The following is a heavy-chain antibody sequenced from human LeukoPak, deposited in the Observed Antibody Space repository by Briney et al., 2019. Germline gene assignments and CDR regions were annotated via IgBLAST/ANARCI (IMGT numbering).Heavy chain of an antibody. CDR3: ASSIDYYDSSGYYSDGFDY. CDR2: IYYSRST. D-gene: IGHD3-22*01. J-gene: IGHJ4*02. V-gene: IGHV4-59*01. Sequence: PSETLSLXCTVSGGSISSYYWSWIRQPPGKGLEWIGYIYYSRSTNYNPSLKSRVTISVDTSKNQFSLKLSSVTAADTAVYYCASSIDYYDSSGYYSDGFDYWGQGTLVTVSS. CDR1: GGSISSYY.